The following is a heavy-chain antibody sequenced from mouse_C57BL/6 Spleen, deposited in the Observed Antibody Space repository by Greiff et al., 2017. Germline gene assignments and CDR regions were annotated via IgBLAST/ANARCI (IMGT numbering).Heavy chain of an antibody. J-gene: IGHJ1*03. CDR1: GFTFSDYY. CDR2: ISNGGGST. D-gene: IGHD2-2*01. V-gene: IGHV5-12*01. Sequence: DVKLVESGGGLVQPGGSLKLSCAASGFTFSDYYMYWVRQTPEKRLEWVAYISNGGGSTYYPDTVKGRFTISRDNAKNTLYLQMSRLKSEDTAMYYCARHGGLRRWYFDVGGTGTTVTVSS. CDR3: ARHGGLRRWYFDV.